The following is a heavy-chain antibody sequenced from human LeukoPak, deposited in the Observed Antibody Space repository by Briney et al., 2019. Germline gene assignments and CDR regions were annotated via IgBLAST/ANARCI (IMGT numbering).Heavy chain of an antibody. CDR3: ARDVPHNWFDT. Sequence: GGSLRLSCAASRITFGNNWMHWVRQAPGKGLVWISRINSDGGGAIYADSVKGRFTVSRDNAKNTLYLQMNSLRAEGTAVYYCARDVPHNWFDTWGQGTLVTVSS. CDR1: RITFGNNW. CDR2: INSDGGGA. J-gene: IGHJ5*02. V-gene: IGHV3-74*01.